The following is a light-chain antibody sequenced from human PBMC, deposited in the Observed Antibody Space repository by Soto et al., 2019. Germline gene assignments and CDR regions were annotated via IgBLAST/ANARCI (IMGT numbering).Light chain of an antibody. J-gene: IGKJ2*01. CDR1: QSVLYSYNNKSL. CDR2: WAS. CDR3: HQYFNTPYT. Sequence: DIVMTQSPDSLAVSLGERATINCKSSQSVLYSYNNKSLIAWYQQKPGQPPKLLIYWASTRQSRVPDRFSGSRSGKHLTLTISSLQAEDVALHYFHQYFNTPYTSGQGNKLQIK. V-gene: IGKV4-1*01.